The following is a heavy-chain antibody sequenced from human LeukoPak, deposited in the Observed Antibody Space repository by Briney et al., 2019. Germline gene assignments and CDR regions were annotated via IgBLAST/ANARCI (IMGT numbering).Heavy chain of an antibody. Sequence: GGSLRLSCAASGFTFSSYEVNWVRQAPGKGLEWVSYISSSGSTIYYADSVKGRFTISRDNAKNSLYLQMNSLRAEDTAVYYCARVFIGDYGDYQFDYWGQGTLVTASS. CDR1: GFTFSSYE. CDR2: ISSSGSTI. V-gene: IGHV3-48*03. J-gene: IGHJ4*02. CDR3: ARVFIGDYGDYQFDY. D-gene: IGHD4-17*01.